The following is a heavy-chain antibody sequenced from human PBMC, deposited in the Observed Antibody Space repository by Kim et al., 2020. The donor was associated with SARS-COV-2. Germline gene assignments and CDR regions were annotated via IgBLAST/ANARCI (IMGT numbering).Heavy chain of an antibody. D-gene: IGHD1-26*01. J-gene: IGHJ4*02. V-gene: IGHV3-23*01. Sequence: ADSVKGRFTISRDNSKNTLYLQMNSLRAEDTAVYYCAKPKVGGGSYYFDYWGQGTLVTVSS. CDR3: AKPKVGGGSYYFDY.